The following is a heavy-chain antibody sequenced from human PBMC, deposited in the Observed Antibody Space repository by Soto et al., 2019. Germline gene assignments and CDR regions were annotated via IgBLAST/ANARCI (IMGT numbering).Heavy chain of an antibody. Sequence: GESLKISCKGSGYSFTSYWISWVRQMPGKGLEWMGRIDPSDSYTNYSPSFQGHVTISADKSISTAYLQWSSLKASDTAMYYCARLKITMVRGVIITPYYGMDVWGQGTTVTVSS. V-gene: IGHV5-10-1*01. D-gene: IGHD3-10*01. J-gene: IGHJ6*02. CDR3: ARLKITMVRGVIITPYYGMDV. CDR2: IDPSDSYT. CDR1: GYSFTSYW.